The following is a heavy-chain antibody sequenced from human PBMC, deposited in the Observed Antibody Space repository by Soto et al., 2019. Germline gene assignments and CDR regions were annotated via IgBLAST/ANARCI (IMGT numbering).Heavy chain of an antibody. V-gene: IGHV4-34*01. Sequence: PSETLSPTCPLYSGSLSGYYGSWIRQPPGKGLEWIGEISPSVTTNYSPSPKSRVSISVDTSKNQFSLNLTSLTAADTAVYYCARAPKVSGSAQTRPDFWGQGSLVTVS. CDR1: SGSLSGYY. J-gene: IGHJ4*02. CDR2: ISPSVTT. D-gene: IGHD6-6*01. CDR3: ARAPKVSGSAQTRPDF.